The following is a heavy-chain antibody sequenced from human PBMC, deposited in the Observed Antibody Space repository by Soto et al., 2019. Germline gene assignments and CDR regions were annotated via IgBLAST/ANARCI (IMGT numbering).Heavy chain of an antibody. CDR3: ARDLPYCSGGSCHPSGAFDI. J-gene: IGHJ3*02. CDR2: INPNSGGT. D-gene: IGHD2-15*01. Sequence: ASVKVSCKASGYTFTGYYMHWVRQAPGQGLEWMGWINPNSGGTNYAQKFQGWVTMTRDTSISTAYMELSRLRSDDTAVYYCARDLPYCSGGSCHPSGAFDIWGQGTMVNVSS. V-gene: IGHV1-2*04. CDR1: GYTFTGYY.